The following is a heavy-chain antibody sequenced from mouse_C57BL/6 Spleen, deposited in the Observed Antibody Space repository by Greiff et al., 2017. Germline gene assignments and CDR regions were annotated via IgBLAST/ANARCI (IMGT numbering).Heavy chain of an antibody. J-gene: IGHJ4*01. CDR2: IYPSDSET. CDR3: ARSLLNYDDYAMDY. D-gene: IGHD1-1*01. CDR1: GYTFTSYW. Sequence: QVQLQQPGAELVRPGSSVKLSCKASGYTFTSYWMDWVKQRPGQGLEWIGNIYPSDSETHYNQKFKDKATLTVDKSSSTAYMQLSSLTSEDSAVYYCARSLLNYDDYAMDYWGQGTSVTVSS. V-gene: IGHV1-61*01.